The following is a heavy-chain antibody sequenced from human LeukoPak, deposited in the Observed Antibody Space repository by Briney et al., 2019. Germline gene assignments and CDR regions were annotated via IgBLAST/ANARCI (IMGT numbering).Heavy chain of an antibody. J-gene: IGHJ4*02. V-gene: IGHV3-7*01. CDR1: GFTFRSYW. D-gene: IGHD3-3*01. Sequence: GGSLRLSCAASGFTFRSYWMTWVRQAPGKGLEGVANIKQDGSEKYYVDSVKGRFTISRDNAKNSLYLQMNSLRAEDTAVYYCARDRNTDFWSGYYTNYFDYWGQGTLVTVSS. CDR3: ARDRNTDFWSGYYTNYFDY. CDR2: IKQDGSEK.